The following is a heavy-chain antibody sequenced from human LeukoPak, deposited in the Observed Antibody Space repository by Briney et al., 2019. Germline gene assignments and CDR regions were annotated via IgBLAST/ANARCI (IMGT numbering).Heavy chain of an antibody. V-gene: IGHV1-3*03. J-gene: IGHJ5*02. CDR3: ARDRSSSWYRRGWFDP. Sequence: ASVKVSCKASGYTFTSYAMHWVRQAPGQRLEWMGWINAGNGNTKYSQEFQGRVTITRDTSASTAYMELSSLRSEDMAVYYCARDRSSSWYRRGWFDPWGQGTLVTVSS. CDR1: GYTFTSYA. CDR2: INAGNGNT. D-gene: IGHD6-13*01.